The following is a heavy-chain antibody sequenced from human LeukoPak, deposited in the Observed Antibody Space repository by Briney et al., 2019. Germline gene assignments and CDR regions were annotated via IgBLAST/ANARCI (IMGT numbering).Heavy chain of an antibody. V-gene: IGHV3-64*01. D-gene: IGHD2-15*01. CDR3: AREGVYCSGGSCYGYFDY. CDR1: GFTFSSYA. J-gene: IGHJ4*02. CDR2: ISSNGGST. Sequence: GGSLRLSCAASGFTFSSYAMHWVRQAPGKGLEYVSAISSNGGSTYYANSVKGRFTISRDNSKNTLYLQMGSLRAEDMAVYYCAREGVYCSGGSCYGYFDYWGQGTLVTVSS.